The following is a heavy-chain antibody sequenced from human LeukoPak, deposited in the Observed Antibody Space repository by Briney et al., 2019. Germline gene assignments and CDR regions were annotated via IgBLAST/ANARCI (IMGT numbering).Heavy chain of an antibody. J-gene: IGHJ4*02. D-gene: IGHD2-21*02. CDR1: GGSISSYY. Sequence: KPSETLSLTCTVSGGSISSYYWSWIRQPPGKGLEWIGYIYYSGSTNYNPSLKSRVTISVDTSKNQFSLKLSSVTAADTAVYYCARDGCGGDCYSGFDYWGQGTLVTVSS. CDR2: IYYSGST. CDR3: ARDGCGGDCYSGFDY. V-gene: IGHV4-59*01.